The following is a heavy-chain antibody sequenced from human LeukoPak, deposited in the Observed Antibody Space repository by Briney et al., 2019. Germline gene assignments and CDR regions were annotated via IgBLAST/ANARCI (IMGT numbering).Heavy chain of an antibody. CDR1: GYSISSGYY. CDR3: ARQPRSLTTLNWFDP. V-gene: IGHV4-38-2*02. D-gene: IGHD1-14*01. J-gene: IGHJ5*02. Sequence: SETLSLTCTVSGYSISSGYYWGWIRQPPGKGLEWIGSIYYSGSTYYNPSLKSRVTISVDTSKNQFSLKLSSVTAADTAVYYCARQPRSLTTLNWFDPWGQGTLVTVSS. CDR2: IYYSGST.